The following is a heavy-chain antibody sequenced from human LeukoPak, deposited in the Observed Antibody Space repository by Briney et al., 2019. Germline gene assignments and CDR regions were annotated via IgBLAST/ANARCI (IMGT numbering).Heavy chain of an antibody. J-gene: IGHJ3*02. CDR3: ARRDYGVELDAFDI. Sequence: PSETLSLTCTVSGGSISSYYWSWIRQPPGKGLEWIGYIYYSGSTNYNPSLKSRVTISVDTSKNQFSLKLSSVTAADTAVYYCARRDYGVELDAFDIWGQGTMVTVSS. V-gene: IGHV4-59*08. CDR2: IYYSGST. CDR1: GGSISSYY. D-gene: IGHD4-17*01.